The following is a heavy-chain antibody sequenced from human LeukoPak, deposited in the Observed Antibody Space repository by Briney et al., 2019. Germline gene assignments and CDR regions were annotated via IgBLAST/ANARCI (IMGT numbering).Heavy chain of an antibody. CDR3: ARGAGWYGS. CDR2: IHYTGTT. CDR1: GGSISPNY. J-gene: IGHJ5*01. Sequence: NPSETLSLTCTVSGGSISPNYWSWLRQPPGKGLEWIGYIHYTGTTRYNPSLNGRVTISVDTSKNQFSLKLRSVTATDTAVYYCARGAGWYGSWGQGTLVAVSS. V-gene: IGHV4-59*01.